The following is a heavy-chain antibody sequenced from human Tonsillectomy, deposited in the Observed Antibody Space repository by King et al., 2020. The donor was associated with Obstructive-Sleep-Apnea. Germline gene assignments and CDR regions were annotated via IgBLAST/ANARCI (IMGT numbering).Heavy chain of an antibody. V-gene: IGHV3-30*02. CDR3: AKNSGRGDWAPFDY. D-gene: IGHD2-21*02. CDR1: GFTFSSNG. J-gene: IGHJ4*02. CDR2: VRYDGSNE. Sequence: VQLVESGGGVVQPGRSLRLSCAASGFTFSSNGMDWVRQAPAKGLEWVAFVRYDGSNEVYADSVKGRLTISSDNSNNTLYLQMNSLRTGDTAVYYCAKNSGRGDWAPFDYWGQGTLVTVSS.